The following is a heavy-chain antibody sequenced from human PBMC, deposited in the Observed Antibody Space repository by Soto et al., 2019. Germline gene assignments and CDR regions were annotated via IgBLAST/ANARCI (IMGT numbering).Heavy chain of an antibody. CDR2: INPSGGST. J-gene: IGHJ6*03. CDR3: ARDDPGIAAAGYYMDV. CDR1: GYTFTSYY. V-gene: IGHV1-46*03. D-gene: IGHD6-13*01. Sequence: ASVKVSCKESGYTFTSYYMHWVRQAPGQGLEWMGIINPSGGSTSYAQKFQGRVTMTRDTSTSTVYMELSSLRSEDTAVYYCARDDPGIAAAGYYMDVWGKGTTVTVSS.